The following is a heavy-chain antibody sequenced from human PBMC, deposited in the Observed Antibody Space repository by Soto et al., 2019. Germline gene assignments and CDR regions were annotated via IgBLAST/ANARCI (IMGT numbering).Heavy chain of an antibody. D-gene: IGHD5-18*01. V-gene: IGHV1-69*13. CDR1: GGTFSSYA. J-gene: IGHJ4*02. CDR2: IIPIFGTA. Sequence: SVKVSCKASGGTFSSYAISWVRQAPGQGLEWMGGIIPIFGTANYAQKFQGRVTITADESTSTAYMELSSLRSDDTAVYYCARDRPLRGYSYGYYFDSWGQGTLVTVSS. CDR3: ARDRPLRGYSYGYYFDS.